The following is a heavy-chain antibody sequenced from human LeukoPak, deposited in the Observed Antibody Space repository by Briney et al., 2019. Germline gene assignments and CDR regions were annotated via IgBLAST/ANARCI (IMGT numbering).Heavy chain of an antibody. V-gene: IGHV3-21*01. CDR2: ISSSSSYI. D-gene: IGHD3-3*01. Sequence: GGSLRLSCAASGFTFSSYSMNWVRQAPGKGLEWVSSISSSSSYIYYADSVKGRLTISRDNAKNSLYLQMNSLRAEDTAVYYCARVSGGLITTTWGQGTLVTVSS. CDR1: GFTFSSYS. CDR3: ARVSGGLITTT. J-gene: IGHJ4*02.